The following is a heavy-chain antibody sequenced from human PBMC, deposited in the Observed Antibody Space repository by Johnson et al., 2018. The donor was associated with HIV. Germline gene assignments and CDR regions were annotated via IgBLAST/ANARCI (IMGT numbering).Heavy chain of an antibody. J-gene: IGHJ3*01. D-gene: IGHD6-13*01. CDR3: AKDQWSSSWTNDAFDF. V-gene: IGHV3-23*04. CDR1: GFTFSNYA. CDR2: ISASGSST. Sequence: EVQLVESGGGLVQPGGSLRLSCAASGFTFSNYAMSWVRQAPGKGLEWVSGISASGSSTYYADSVKGRFTISRDNSKNTLFLQMNYLRAEDTAVYYCAKDQWSSSWTNDAFDFWGQGTMVTVSS.